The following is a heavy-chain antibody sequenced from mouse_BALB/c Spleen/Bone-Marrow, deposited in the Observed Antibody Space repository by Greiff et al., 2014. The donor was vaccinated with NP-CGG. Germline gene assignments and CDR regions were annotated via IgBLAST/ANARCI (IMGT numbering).Heavy chain of an antibody. CDR1: GFTFSDYY. CDR3: ARSRMRYGAMDY. J-gene: IGHJ4*01. Sequence: SLKLSCAASGFTFSDYYIYWLRQTPEQRLEWVATISDGGNYSYYPDSVQGRFTISRDNAKNNLYLQMSSLKSEDTAMYYCARSRMRYGAMDYWGQGTSVTV. V-gene: IGHV5-4*02. CDR2: ISDGGNYS. D-gene: IGHD2-10*02.